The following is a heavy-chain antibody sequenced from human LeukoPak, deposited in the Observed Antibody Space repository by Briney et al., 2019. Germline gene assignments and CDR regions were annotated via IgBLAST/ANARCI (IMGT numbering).Heavy chain of an antibody. CDR3: AKEHRYSGSSP. Sequence: GGSLRLSCAASGFTFSSYAMSWVRQAPGKGVEGVSAISGSGGSTYYADSVKGRFTISRDNSKNTLYLQMNSLRAEDTAVYYCAKEHRYSGSSPWGQGTLVTVSS. V-gene: IGHV3-23*01. J-gene: IGHJ5*02. CDR2: ISGSGGST. D-gene: IGHD1-26*01. CDR1: GFTFSSYA.